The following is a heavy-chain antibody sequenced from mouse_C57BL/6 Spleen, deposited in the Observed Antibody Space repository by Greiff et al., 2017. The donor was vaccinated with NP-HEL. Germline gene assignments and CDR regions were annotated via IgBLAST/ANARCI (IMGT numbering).Heavy chain of an antibody. D-gene: IGHD1-1*01. J-gene: IGHJ1*03. CDR1: GYTFTSYW. CDR2: IDPSDSET. Sequence: QVQLQQPGAELVRPGSSVKLSCKASGYTFTSYWMHWVKQRPIQGLEWIGNIDPSDSETHYNQKFKDKATLTVDKSSSTAYMQLSSLTSEDSAVYCCARSSSSHWYFDVWGTGTTVTVSS. CDR3: ARSSSSHWYFDV. V-gene: IGHV1-52*01.